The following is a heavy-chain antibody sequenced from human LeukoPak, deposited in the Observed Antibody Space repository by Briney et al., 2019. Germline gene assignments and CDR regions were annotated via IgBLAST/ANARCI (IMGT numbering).Heavy chain of an antibody. J-gene: IGHJ4*02. Sequence: GRSLRLSCAASGFTFRSYHMHWVRQAPGKGLEWVAFISYDGSNKYYADSVKGRFTISRDNSKNTLYLQMNSLRLEDTAVYYCTREGALADNSIDSRGQGTLVTVSS. D-gene: IGHD6-19*01. CDR1: GFTFRSYH. V-gene: IGHV3-30-3*01. CDR3: TREGALADNSIDS. CDR2: ISYDGSNK.